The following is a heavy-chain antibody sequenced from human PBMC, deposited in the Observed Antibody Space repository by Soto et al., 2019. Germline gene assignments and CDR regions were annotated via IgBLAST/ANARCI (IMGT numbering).Heavy chain of an antibody. CDR1: GFTFSSYG. CDR2: ISYDGDNK. V-gene: IGHV3-30*18. D-gene: IGHD3-10*01. CDR3: AKDIALVRGVIIDLDV. J-gene: IGHJ6*02. Sequence: QVQLVESGGGVVQPGRSLRLSCAASGFTFSSYGMHWVRQAPGRGLEWVAVISYDGDNKYYADSVKGRFTISRDNSKNTLYLRMNSLRAEDTAVYYCAKDIALVRGVIIDLDVWGQGTTVTVSS.